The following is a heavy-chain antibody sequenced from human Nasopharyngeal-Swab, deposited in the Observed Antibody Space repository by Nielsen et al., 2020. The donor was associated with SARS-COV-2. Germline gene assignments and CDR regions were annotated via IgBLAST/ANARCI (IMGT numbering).Heavy chain of an antibody. J-gene: IGHJ6*02. Sequence: SVKVSCKASGGTFSGYAISWVRQAPGQGLEWMGGIIPIFGTANYAQKFQGRVTITADKSTSTAYMELSSLRSEDTAVYYCARDRVRAYGSGSYYSEYYYYGMDVWGQGTTVTVSS. D-gene: IGHD3-10*01. CDR1: GGTFSGYA. V-gene: IGHV1-69*06. CDR3: ARDRVRAYGSGSYYSEYYYYGMDV. CDR2: IIPIFGTA.